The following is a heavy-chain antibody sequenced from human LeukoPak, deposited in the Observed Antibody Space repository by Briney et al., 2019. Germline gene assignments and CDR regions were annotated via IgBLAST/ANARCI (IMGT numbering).Heavy chain of an antibody. Sequence: GASVKVSCKASGYTFTSYYMHWVRQAPGQGLEWMGIINPSVGSTNYAQKFQGRVTITRDTSTSTVYMELSSRTCEDTAVYYGAREGGVAGIDVWGQGTLVTVSS. V-gene: IGHV1-46*01. D-gene: IGHD6-19*01. CDR3: AREGGVAGIDV. CDR2: INPSVGST. CDR1: GYTFTSYY. J-gene: IGHJ4*02.